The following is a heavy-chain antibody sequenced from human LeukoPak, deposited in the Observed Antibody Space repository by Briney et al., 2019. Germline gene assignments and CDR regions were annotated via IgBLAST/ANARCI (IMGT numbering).Heavy chain of an antibody. CDR1: GFTFTSSA. CDR2: IVVGSGNT. V-gene: IGHV1-58*01. J-gene: IGHJ4*02. D-gene: IGHD6-13*01. CDR3: ARSPDSYYGPAGNDY. Sequence: SVKVSCKASGFTFTSSAVQWVRQARGQRLEWIGWIVVGSGNTNYAQKFQERVTITRDMSTSTAYMELSSLRSEDTAVYYCARSPDSYYGPAGNDYWGQGTLVTVSS.